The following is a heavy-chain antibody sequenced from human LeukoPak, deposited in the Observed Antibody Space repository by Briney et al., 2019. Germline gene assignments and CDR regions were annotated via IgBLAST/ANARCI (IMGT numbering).Heavy chain of an antibody. J-gene: IGHJ4*02. CDR1: GGSTSSSNW. CDR2: IYYSGST. V-gene: IGHV4-39*01. CDR3: ARHYGP. D-gene: IGHD3-10*01. Sequence: SETLSLTCAVSGGSTSSSNWWSWIRQPPGKGLEWIGSIYYSGSTYYNPSLKSRVTISVDTSKNQFSLKLNSVTATDTAVYYCARHYGPWGQGTLVTVSS.